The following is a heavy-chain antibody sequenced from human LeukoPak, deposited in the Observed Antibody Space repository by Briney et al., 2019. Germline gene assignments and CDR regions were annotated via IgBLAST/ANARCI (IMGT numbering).Heavy chain of an antibody. CDR2: ISTTSTYT. CDR3: ARDRLSAGDAFDI. D-gene: IGHD6-13*01. CDR1: GFTFSSYS. J-gene: IGHJ3*02. V-gene: IGHV3-21*01. Sequence: GGSLRLSCAASGFTFSSYSMNWVRQAPGKGLEWVSSISTTSTYTYYADSVKGRFTISRDNAKNSLYLQMNSLRAEDTAVYYCARDRLSAGDAFDIWGQGTMVTVSS.